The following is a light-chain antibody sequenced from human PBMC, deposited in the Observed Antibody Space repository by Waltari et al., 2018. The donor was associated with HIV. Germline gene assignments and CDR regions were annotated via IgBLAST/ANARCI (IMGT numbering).Light chain of an antibody. Sequence: QSVLTQPPSASGTPGQRVTISCSGSSSNIGSDPVNWYQQLPGTAPKLLIYSNNQRPSGVPDRFSGSKSGTSASLAISGLQSEDEADYYCAAWDDSLNVVFGGGTKLTVL. V-gene: IGLV1-44*01. CDR1: SSNIGSDP. CDR2: SNN. J-gene: IGLJ2*01. CDR3: AAWDDSLNVV.